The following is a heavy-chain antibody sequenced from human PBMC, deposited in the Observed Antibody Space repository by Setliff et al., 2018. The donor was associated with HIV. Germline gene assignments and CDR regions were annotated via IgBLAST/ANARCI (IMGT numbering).Heavy chain of an antibody. CDR2: MGLLGDT. Sequence: GGSLRLSCAASGFIFGTYDMHWVRQVAGKGLEWVSAMGLLGDTYYADSVKGRFTISREDAKNSLYLQMNSLRAGDTAVYYCAKVSDSSGWTALRYYYYYMDVWGKGTTVTVSS. CDR3: AKVSDSSGWTALRYYYYYMDV. D-gene: IGHD6-19*01. CDR1: GFIFGTYD. J-gene: IGHJ6*03. V-gene: IGHV3-13*01.